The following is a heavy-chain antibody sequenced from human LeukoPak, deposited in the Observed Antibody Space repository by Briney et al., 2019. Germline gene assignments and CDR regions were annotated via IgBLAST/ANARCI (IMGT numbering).Heavy chain of an antibody. CDR2: ITPMFGTA. CDR1: GGTFSRHA. Sequence: ASVKVSCKASGGTFSRHAISWVRQAPGQGLEWMGGITPMFGTANYAQKFQGRVTITADESTSTAYMELSSLRSEDTAVYYCVRDGSYYDSSGYYYLYWGQGTLVTASS. V-gene: IGHV1-69*13. CDR3: VRDGSYYDSSGYYYLY. J-gene: IGHJ4*02. D-gene: IGHD3-22*01.